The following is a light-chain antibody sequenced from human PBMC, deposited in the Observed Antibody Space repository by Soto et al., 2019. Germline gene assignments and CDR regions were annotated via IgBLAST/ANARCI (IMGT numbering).Light chain of an antibody. Sequence: IVMPQSPGTLSFSPGERATLSCRASQSVSSRLAWYQQKPGQAPRLLISGASNRATGIPDRFSGSGFGTDFTLTISRLEPEDFALYYCQHYAGGSRITFGQGTRLEIK. J-gene: IGKJ5*01. CDR2: GAS. V-gene: IGKV3-20*01. CDR1: QSVSSR. CDR3: QHYAGGSRIT.